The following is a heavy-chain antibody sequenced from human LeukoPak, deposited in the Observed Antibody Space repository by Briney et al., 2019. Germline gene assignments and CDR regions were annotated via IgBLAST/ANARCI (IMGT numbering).Heavy chain of an antibody. CDR1: GGSIGSYY. CDR2: IYYSGST. Sequence: SETLSLTCTVSGGSIGSYYWSWIRQPPGKGLEWIGYIYYSGSTNCNPSLKSRVTISVDTSKNQFSLKLSSVTAADTAVYYCARNLYDSSGQNYFDYWGQGTLVTVSS. V-gene: IGHV4-59*01. J-gene: IGHJ4*02. D-gene: IGHD3-22*01. CDR3: ARNLYDSSGQNYFDY.